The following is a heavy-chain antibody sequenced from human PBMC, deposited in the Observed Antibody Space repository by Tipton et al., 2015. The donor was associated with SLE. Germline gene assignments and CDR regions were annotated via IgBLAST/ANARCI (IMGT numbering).Heavy chain of an antibody. D-gene: IGHD3-10*01. CDR1: GDSISSDGYY. CDR2: IYSSGSI. V-gene: IGHV4-61*09. CDR3: ARSSWFRGTYYYYMDV. J-gene: IGHJ6*03. Sequence: TLSLTCTVSGDSISSDGYYWSWIRQPAGKGLEWVGHIYSSGSIKYNPSLKSRVSISGDTSRNQLSLRLSSVTAADTAVYYCARSSWFRGTYYYYMDVWGTGATVTVSS.